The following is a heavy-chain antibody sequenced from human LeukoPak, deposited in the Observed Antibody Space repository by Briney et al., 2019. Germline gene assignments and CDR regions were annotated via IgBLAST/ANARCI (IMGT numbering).Heavy chain of an antibody. V-gene: IGHV3-23*01. CDR2: ISGSGGST. CDR3: AKVGRSGWPYYMDV. Sequence: GGSLRLSCAASGFTFSSYAMSWVRQAPGKGLEWVSTISGSGGSTYYADSVKGRFTISRDNSKNTPYLQMNSLRAEDTAVYYCAKVGRSGWPYYMDVWGKETTVTVSS. J-gene: IGHJ6*03. CDR1: GFTFSSYA. D-gene: IGHD6-19*01.